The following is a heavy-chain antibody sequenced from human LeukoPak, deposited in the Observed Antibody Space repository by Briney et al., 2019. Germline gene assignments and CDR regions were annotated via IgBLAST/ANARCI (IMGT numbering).Heavy chain of an antibody. J-gene: IGHJ4*02. Sequence: GGSLRLSCAASGFTFSNAWMSWVRQAPGKGLEWVGRIKSKTDGGTTDYAAPVKGRFTISRDDSKNTLYLQMNSLKTEDTAVYYCTTAGYIVVVVAAKELDYWGQGTLVTVSS. D-gene: IGHD2-15*01. V-gene: IGHV3-15*01. CDR1: GFTFSNAW. CDR3: TTAGYIVVVVAAKELDY. CDR2: IKSKTDGGTT.